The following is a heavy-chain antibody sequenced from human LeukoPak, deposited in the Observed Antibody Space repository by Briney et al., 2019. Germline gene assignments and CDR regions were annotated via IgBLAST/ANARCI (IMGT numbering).Heavy chain of an antibody. J-gene: IGHJ4*02. CDR2: IRYDGSNK. Sequence: QPGGSLRLSCAASAFTFSNSGMHWVRQAPGKGLEWVAYIRYDGSNKYYADSVKGRFTISRDNAKNTLYLQMNSLRAEDTAVYYRAKDRGIAVAGTFDYWGQGNLVTVSS. CDR1: AFTFSNSG. D-gene: IGHD6-19*01. CDR3: AKDRGIAVAGTFDY. V-gene: IGHV3-30*02.